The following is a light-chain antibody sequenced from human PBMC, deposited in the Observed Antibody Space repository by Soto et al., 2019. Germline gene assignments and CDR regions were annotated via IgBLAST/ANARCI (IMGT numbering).Light chain of an antibody. CDR3: SSYTSSSTLDVV. Sequence: QSVLTQPASVSGSPGQSITISCTGTSSDVGGYNYVSWYQQHPGKAPKLIIYDVSNRPSGVSNRFSGSKSGNTASLTISGLQDEDEADYYCSSYTSSSTLDVVFGGGTKVTVL. V-gene: IGLV2-14*01. CDR1: SSDVGGYNY. CDR2: DVS. J-gene: IGLJ2*01.